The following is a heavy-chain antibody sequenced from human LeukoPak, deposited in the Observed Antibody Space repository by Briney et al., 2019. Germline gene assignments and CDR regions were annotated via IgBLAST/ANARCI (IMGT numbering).Heavy chain of an antibody. J-gene: IGHJ4*02. CDR2: ISYDGSNK. D-gene: IGHD3-10*01. CDR3: AKIHYGSGSSPFDY. Sequence: PGGSLRLSCAASGFTFSSYAMHWVRQAPGKGLEWVAVISYDGSNKYYADSVKGRFTISRDNSKNTLYLQMNSLRAEDTAVYYCAKIHYGSGSSPFDYWGQGTLVTVSS. V-gene: IGHV3-30-3*02. CDR1: GFTFSSYA.